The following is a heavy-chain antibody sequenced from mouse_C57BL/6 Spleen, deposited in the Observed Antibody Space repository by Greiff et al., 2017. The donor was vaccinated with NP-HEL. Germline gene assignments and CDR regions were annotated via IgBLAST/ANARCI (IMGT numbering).Heavy chain of an antibody. V-gene: IGHV1-81*01. J-gene: IGHJ2*01. CDR3: ARGGLRREAYYFDY. Sequence: QVQLKESGAELARPGASVKLSCKASGYTFTSYGISWVKQRTGQGLEWIGELYPRSGNTYYNEKFKGKATLTADKSSSTAYMELRSLTSEDSAVYFCARGGLRREAYYFDYWGQGTTLTVSS. CDR1: GYTFTSYG. CDR2: LYPRSGNT. D-gene: IGHD2-2*01.